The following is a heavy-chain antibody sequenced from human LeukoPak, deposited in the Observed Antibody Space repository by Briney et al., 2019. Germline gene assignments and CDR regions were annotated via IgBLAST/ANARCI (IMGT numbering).Heavy chain of an antibody. CDR2: ISGSGGST. CDR1: GFTFRLFG. D-gene: IGHD2-2*01. J-gene: IGHJ3*02. CDR3: AKVGEYQLLLYAFDM. V-gene: IGHV3-23*01. Sequence: GGSLRLSCAASGFTFRLFGMHWVRQAPGKGLEWVSAISGSGGSTYYADSVKGRFTISRDNSKNTLYLQMNSLRAEDTAVYYCAKVGEYQLLLYAFDMWGQGTMVTVSS.